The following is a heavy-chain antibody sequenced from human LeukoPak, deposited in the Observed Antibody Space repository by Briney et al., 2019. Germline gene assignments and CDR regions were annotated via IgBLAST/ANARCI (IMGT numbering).Heavy chain of an antibody. CDR2: IRYDGSNK. Sequence: GGSLRLSCAASGFTFGSYGMHWVRQAPGKGLEWVAFIRYDGSNKYYADSVKGRFTISRDNSKNTLYLQMNSLRAEDTAVYYCAKGPGAVTIFGVAGPFDPWGQGTLVTVSS. CDR1: GFTFGSYG. D-gene: IGHD3-3*01. CDR3: AKGPGAVTIFGVAGPFDP. J-gene: IGHJ5*02. V-gene: IGHV3-30*02.